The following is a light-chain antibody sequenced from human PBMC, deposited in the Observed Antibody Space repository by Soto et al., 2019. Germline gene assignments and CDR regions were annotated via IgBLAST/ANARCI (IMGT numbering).Light chain of an antibody. CDR1: QRLSASD. V-gene: IGKV3-20*01. J-gene: IGKJ5*01. CDR3: QQYGSSPLIT. Sequence: EIVLTQSPGTLSLSPGQRATLCCSASQRLSASDIAWYQQKPGQAPKFLIYGVSSRATGIPDRCSGSGSGTDFPLTISRLEPEDFAVYHCQQYGSSPLITFGQGTRLEIK. CDR2: GVS.